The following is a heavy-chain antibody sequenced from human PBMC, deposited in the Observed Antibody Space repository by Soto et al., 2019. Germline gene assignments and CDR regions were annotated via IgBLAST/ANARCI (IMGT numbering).Heavy chain of an antibody. D-gene: IGHD5-18*01. CDR1: GASIRSFF. J-gene: IGHJ3*02. Sequence: QVQLQESGPGLVKPSETLSLTCTVSGASIRSFFWSWIRQPPGKGLEWLGSIYYSGSTNYNPSLMRRVTISLDTSKDQFSLKLSSVTAAYTALYYCARDQRYEWIPFSVDGADAFDIWGQGTMVTVSS. CDR2: IYYSGST. CDR3: ARDQRYEWIPFSVDGADAFDI. V-gene: IGHV4-59*01.